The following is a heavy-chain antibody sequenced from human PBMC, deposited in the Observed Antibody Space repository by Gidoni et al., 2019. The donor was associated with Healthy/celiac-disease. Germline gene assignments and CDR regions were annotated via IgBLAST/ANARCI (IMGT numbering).Heavy chain of an antibody. J-gene: IGHJ1*01. V-gene: IGHV3-48*02. CDR3: ARTAPATQGGEYFQH. D-gene: IGHD2-15*01. CDR1: VFPFSRYS. Sequence: EVQLVESGGGLVQPGGSLRLSCPASVFPFSRYSMNWVRQAPGKGLEWVSYISSSSSTIYYAASVKGRFTISRDNAKNSLYLQMNSLRDEDTAVYYCARTAPATQGGEYFQHWGQGTLVTVSS. CDR2: ISSSSSTI.